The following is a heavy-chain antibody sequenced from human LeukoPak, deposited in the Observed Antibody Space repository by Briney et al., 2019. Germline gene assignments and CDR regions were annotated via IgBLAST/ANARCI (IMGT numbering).Heavy chain of an antibody. CDR2: ISSSSSYI. J-gene: IGHJ3*02. CDR1: GFTFSSYS. Sequence: GGSLRLSCAASGFTFSSYSMNWVRQAPGKGLEWVSSISSSSSYIYYADSVKGRFTISRDNAKNSLYLQMNSLRAEDTAVYYCARDRGFLEWFPADDAFDIWGQGTMVTVSS. D-gene: IGHD3-3*01. V-gene: IGHV3-21*01. CDR3: ARDRGFLEWFPADDAFDI.